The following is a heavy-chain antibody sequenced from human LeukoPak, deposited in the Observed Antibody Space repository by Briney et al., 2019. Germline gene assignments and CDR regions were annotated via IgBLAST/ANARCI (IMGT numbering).Heavy chain of an antibody. J-gene: IGHJ4*02. V-gene: IGHV3-30*18. CDR1: GFTFSNYG. CDR3: AKDSGSTYSPTVDY. Sequence: GGSLRLSCAASGFTFSNYGMHWVRQAPGKGLEWVAVLSYDGSNKYYADSVKGRFTISRDNSKNTLYLQMNSLSAEDTAVYYCAKDSGSTYSPTVDYWGQGTLVTVSS. D-gene: IGHD4-11*01. CDR2: LSYDGSNK.